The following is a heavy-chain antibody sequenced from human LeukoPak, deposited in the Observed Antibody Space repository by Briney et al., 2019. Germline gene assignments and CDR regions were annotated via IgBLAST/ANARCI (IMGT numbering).Heavy chain of an antibody. Sequence: GESLKISCKGSGYSFTSYWIGWVRQAPGQGLEWMGWISAYNGNTNYAQKLQGRVTMTTDTSTSTAYMELRSLRSDDTAVYYCARAYIIAVAGGEDGDYWGQGTLVTVSS. CDR3: ARAYIIAVAGGEDGDY. D-gene: IGHD6-19*01. CDR1: GYSFTSYW. J-gene: IGHJ4*02. V-gene: IGHV1-18*04. CDR2: ISAYNGNT.